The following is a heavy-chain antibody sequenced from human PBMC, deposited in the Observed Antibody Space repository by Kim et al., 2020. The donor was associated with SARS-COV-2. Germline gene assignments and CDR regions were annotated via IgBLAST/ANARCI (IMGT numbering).Heavy chain of an antibody. D-gene: IGHD1-26*01. CDR2: ISYDGSNK. V-gene: IGHV3-30-3*01. CDR1: GFTFSSYA. Sequence: GGSLRLSCAASGFTFSSYAMHWVRQAPGKGLEWVAVISYDGSNKYYADSEKGRFTISRNNSKNTLYLQMNSLRAEDTAVYYCARPGGSYPPRPDDAFDIWGQGTMVTVSS. CDR3: ARPGGSYPPRPDDAFDI. J-gene: IGHJ3*02.